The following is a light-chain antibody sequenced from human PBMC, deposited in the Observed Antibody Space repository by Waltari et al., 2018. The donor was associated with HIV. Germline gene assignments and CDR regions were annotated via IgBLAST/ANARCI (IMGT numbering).Light chain of an antibody. V-gene: IGLV2-14*01. J-gene: IGLJ1*01. CDR1: SSAVGASQF. CDR3: TSYTTSITYV. Sequence: QSALTQPASVSGSPGQSLTISCTGTSSAVGASQFVSWYQQHPGKAPKLIIYEVSNRPSGVSNRFSASKSGNTASLTISGLQAEDEADYYCTSYTTSITYVFGTGTKVTVL. CDR2: EVS.